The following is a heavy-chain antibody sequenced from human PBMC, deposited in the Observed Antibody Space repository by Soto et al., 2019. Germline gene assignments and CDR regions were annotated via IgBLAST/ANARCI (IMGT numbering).Heavy chain of an antibody. CDR1: GFTFSSYA. D-gene: IGHD6-19*01. CDR2: ISGSGGST. J-gene: IGHJ3*02. V-gene: IGHV3-23*01. CDR3: AKDRLIAVAGTKGPIDAFDI. Sequence: PGGSLRLSCAASGFTFSSYAMSWVRQAPGKGLEWVSAISGSGGSTYYADSVKGRSTISRDNSKNTLYLQMNSLRAEDTAVYYCAKDRLIAVAGTKGPIDAFDIWGQGTMVTVSS.